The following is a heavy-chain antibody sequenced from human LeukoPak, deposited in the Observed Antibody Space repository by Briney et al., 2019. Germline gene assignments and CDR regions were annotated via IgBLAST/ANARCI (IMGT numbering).Heavy chain of an antibody. CDR2: ISSSTSTI. Sequence: GGSLRLSCAASGFTFSSYSMNWVRQAPGKGLEWVSYISSSTSTIYYADSVKGRFTISRDNARNSLYLQMNSLRAEDTAVYYCARGGSVAAADYWYFDLWGRGTLVTVSS. J-gene: IGHJ2*01. V-gene: IGHV3-48*04. D-gene: IGHD6-13*01. CDR3: ARGGSVAAADYWYFDL. CDR1: GFTFSSYS.